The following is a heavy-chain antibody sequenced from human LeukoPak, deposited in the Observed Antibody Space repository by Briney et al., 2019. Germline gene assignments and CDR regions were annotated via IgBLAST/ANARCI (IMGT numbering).Heavy chain of an antibody. CDR1: GFTLNSHW. V-gene: IGHV3-53*01. CDR2: IYSGGST. J-gene: IGHJ3*02. CDR3: ARDQKGIDAFDI. Sequence: GGSLTLSCAASGFTLNSHWMSWVRQAPGKGLEWVSVIYSGGSTYYADSVKGRFTISRDNSKNTLYLQMNSLRAEDTAVYYCARDQKGIDAFDIWGQGTMVTVSS.